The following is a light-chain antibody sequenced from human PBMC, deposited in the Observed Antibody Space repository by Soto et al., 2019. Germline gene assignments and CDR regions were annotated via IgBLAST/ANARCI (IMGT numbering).Light chain of an antibody. CDR1: KNDIGLYDF. CDR2: EVV. Sequence: QSALTQPPSASGSPGQSVTIPCTGTKNDIGLYDFVSWYQHHPGKAPRLIIYEVVQRPSGVPDRFSGSKSGNTASLTVSGLQAADEADYFCKSYAGSNTYVFGSGTKVTVL. V-gene: IGLV2-8*01. CDR3: KSYAGSNTYV. J-gene: IGLJ1*01.